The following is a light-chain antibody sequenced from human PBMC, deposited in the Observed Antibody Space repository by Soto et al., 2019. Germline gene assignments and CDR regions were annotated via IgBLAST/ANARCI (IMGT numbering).Light chain of an antibody. Sequence: EILMTQSPATLSVSPGERATLSCRASQSVDSNLAWYQQKPGQAPRLLIYGAYTRATGISARFSGSGSGTDFTLTISSLQAEDVAVYYCQQYYSTPRTVGQVTKVEIK. V-gene: IGKV3-15*01. CDR1: QSVDSN. J-gene: IGKJ1*01. CDR3: QQYYSTPRT. CDR2: GAY.